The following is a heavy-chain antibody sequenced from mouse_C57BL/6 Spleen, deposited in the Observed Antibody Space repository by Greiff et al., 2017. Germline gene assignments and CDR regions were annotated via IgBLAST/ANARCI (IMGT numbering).Heavy chain of an antibody. Sequence: QVQLKQSGAELVRPGASVTLSCKASGYTFTDYEMHWVKQTPVHGLEWIGAIDPETGGTAYNQKFKGKAILTADKSSSTAYMELRSLTSEDSAVSYCTRERGLRPDWYFDVWGTGTTVTVSS. CDR1: GYTFTDYE. CDR3: TRERGLRPDWYFDV. J-gene: IGHJ1*03. CDR2: IDPETGGT. V-gene: IGHV1-15*01. D-gene: IGHD1-2*01.